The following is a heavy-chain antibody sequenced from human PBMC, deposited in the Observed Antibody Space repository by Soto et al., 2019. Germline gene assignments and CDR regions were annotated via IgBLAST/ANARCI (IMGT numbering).Heavy chain of an antibody. J-gene: IGHJ5*02. V-gene: IGHV4-4*02. CDR1: VGSIGSVNW. CDR2: IYHSGST. Sequence: SETRSVTCCVAVGSIGSVNWCGCVGQAPGKGLEWIGQIYHSGSTKYNPSLKSRVSISVDKSKKSFSLKLRSVNDADTAVYYCARAKLNWFDPWGQATLVTV. D-gene: IGHD2-15*01. CDR3: ARAKLNWFDP.